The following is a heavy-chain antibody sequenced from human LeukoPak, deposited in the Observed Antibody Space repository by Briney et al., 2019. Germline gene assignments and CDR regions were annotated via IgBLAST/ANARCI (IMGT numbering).Heavy chain of an antibody. J-gene: IGHJ3*02. V-gene: IGHV3-74*01. D-gene: IGHD3-16*01. CDR2: INSDGSST. CDR1: GFTFSHYW. CDR3: ARVWGSDAFDI. Sequence: GGSLRLSCAASGFTFSHYWMQWVRQAPGKGLVWVSRINSDGSSTTYADSVKGRFTISRDNAKNTLYLQMNSLRAEDTAEYYCARVWGSDAFDIWGQGTMVTVTS.